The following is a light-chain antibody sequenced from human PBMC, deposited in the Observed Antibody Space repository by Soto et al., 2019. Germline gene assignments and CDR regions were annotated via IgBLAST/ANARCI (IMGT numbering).Light chain of an antibody. CDR2: DAS. V-gene: IGKV3-11*01. J-gene: IGKJ2*01. CDR3: QQRSNWPLYT. CDR1: QSVSNY. Sequence: EIVLTQSPATLSLSPGERATLSCRASQSVSNYFAWYQQKTGQAPRLLIYDASIRAFGIPARFSGSGSCTDFTLTISSLEPEDFAVYYCQQRSNWPLYTFGQGTKLEIK.